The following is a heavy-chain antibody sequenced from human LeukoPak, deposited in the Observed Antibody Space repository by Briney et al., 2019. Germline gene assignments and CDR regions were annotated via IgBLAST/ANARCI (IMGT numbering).Heavy chain of an antibody. J-gene: IGHJ3*02. D-gene: IGHD2-2*01. V-gene: IGHV4-30-2*01. Sequence: PSETLSLTCAVSGGSISSGGYSWSWIRQPPGKALEWIGYIYHSGSTYYNPSLKSRVTISVDRSKNQFSLKLSSVTAADTAVYYCARAENLDCSSTSCYRNNAFDIWGQGTMVTVSS. CDR3: ARAENLDCSSTSCYRNNAFDI. CDR1: GGSISSGGYS. CDR2: IYHSGST.